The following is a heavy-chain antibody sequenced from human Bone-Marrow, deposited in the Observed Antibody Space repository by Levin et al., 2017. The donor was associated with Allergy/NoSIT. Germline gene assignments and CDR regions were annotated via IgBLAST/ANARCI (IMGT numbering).Heavy chain of an antibody. D-gene: IGHD3/OR15-3a*01. CDR2: IIPILGVT. V-gene: IGHV1-69*02. Sequence: PEASVKVSCKASGGTFGSYTINWVRQAPGQGLEWVGRIIPILGVTAYAQKFQGRVTTTADKSTNTAYMELSSLTSDDTATYYCARDSHPPNYFDPWGQGTLVTVSS. J-gene: IGHJ5*02. CDR1: GGTFGSYT. CDR3: ARDSHPPNYFDP.